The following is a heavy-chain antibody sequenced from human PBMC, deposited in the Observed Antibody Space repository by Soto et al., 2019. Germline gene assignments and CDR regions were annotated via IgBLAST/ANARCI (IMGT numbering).Heavy chain of an antibody. Sequence: EVQLVESGGGLVQPGGSLRLSCAASGFTFSSYWMSWVHQAPGKGLEWVANIKQDGSEKYYVDSVKGRFTISRDNAKNSLYLQMNSLRAEDTAVYYCARDGAAGTGYCSSTSCSDFDYWGQGTLVTVSS. D-gene: IGHD2-2*01. CDR3: ARDGAAGTGYCSSTSCSDFDY. CDR2: IKQDGSEK. CDR1: GFTFSSYW. J-gene: IGHJ4*02. V-gene: IGHV3-7*03.